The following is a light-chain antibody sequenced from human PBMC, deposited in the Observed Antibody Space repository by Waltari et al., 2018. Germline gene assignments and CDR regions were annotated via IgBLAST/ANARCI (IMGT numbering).Light chain of an antibody. CDR3: MQAQQTPT. J-gene: IGKJ3*01. CDR2: MVS. CDR1: QILIHCNVDTY. Sequence: ETVMTKSLLSPPVTPGVLASLSCRSSQILIHCNVDTYLDRYLHKPGQSLQLLIYMVSIRASGVPDTVSGSGSGTDFTLRISRVEAEDVGLYYCMQAQQTPTFGPGTKVDIK. V-gene: IGKV2-28*01.